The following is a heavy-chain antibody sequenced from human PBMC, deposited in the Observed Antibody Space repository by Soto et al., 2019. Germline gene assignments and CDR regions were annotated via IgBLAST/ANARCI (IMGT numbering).Heavy chain of an antibody. CDR2: ISGSGRST. CDR3: ARDGGNICSGGSCYFQAPDY. D-gene: IGHD2-15*01. CDR1: GFTFSNYA. V-gene: IGHV3-23*01. Sequence: EVQLLESGGGSVQPGGSLRLSCSASGFTFSNYAMSWVRQAPGKGLEWVASISGSGRSTNYADSVKGRFTISRDNSKNVLAVQMSSLRAEDTAVYYCARDGGNICSGGSCYFQAPDYWGQGTLVTVSP. J-gene: IGHJ4*02.